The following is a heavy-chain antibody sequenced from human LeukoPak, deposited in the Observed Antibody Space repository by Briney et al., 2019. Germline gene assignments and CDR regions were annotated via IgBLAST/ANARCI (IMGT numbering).Heavy chain of an antibody. J-gene: IGHJ3*02. Sequence: GGSLRLSCAASGFTFSSYAMSWVRQAPGKGLEWVSTISNSGGSTYYADSVKGRFTISRDNSKNTLYLQMNSLRAEDTAVYYCAKRWTAVAGTEAFDIWGQGTMVTVSS. CDR3: AKRWTAVAGTEAFDI. CDR2: ISNSGGST. D-gene: IGHD6-13*01. CDR1: GFTFSSYA. V-gene: IGHV3-23*01.